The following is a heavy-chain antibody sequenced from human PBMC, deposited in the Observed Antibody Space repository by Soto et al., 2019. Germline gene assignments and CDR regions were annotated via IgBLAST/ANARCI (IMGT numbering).Heavy chain of an antibody. Sequence: PGGSLRLSCAASGFTFSSYAMSWVRQAPGKGLEWVSAISGSGGSTYYADSVKGRFTISRDNSKNTLYLQMNSLRAEDTAVYYCARAPNYDFWSGSYYYYGMDVWGQGTTVTVSS. CDR1: GFTFSSYA. D-gene: IGHD3-3*01. CDR2: ISGSGGST. J-gene: IGHJ6*02. V-gene: IGHV3-23*01. CDR3: ARAPNYDFWSGSYYYYGMDV.